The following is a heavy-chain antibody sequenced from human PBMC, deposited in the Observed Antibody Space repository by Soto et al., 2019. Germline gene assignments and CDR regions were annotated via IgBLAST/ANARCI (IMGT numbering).Heavy chain of an antibody. J-gene: IGHJ5*02. CDR1: GGSLSGSS. D-gene: IGHD1-26*01. V-gene: IGHV4-34*01. CDR3: AAGGGFIESLMVPFAP. Sequence: SETLSLTCAVHGGSLSGSSLNWIRQPPGKGLEWIGEINHRGTINYNPSLRSRVSTSVDTSRDQFSLKLRSVTAADTAVYYCAAGGGFIESLMVPFAPWGQGTLVTVSS. CDR2: INHRGTI.